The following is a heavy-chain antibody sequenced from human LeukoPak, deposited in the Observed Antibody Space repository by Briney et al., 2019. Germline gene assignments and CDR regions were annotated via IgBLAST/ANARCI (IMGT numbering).Heavy chain of an antibody. CDR3: GKGGGWGGQGRLDY. CDR1: GFTFSSHA. Sequence: RTGGSLRLSCAASGFTFSSHAMSWVRQAPGKGLEYVSGISISGDSTFYADSVKGRLTISRDNSKNTLYLQLNGLRAEDTAVYHLGKGGGWGGQGRLDYWGQDSWFTVSS. D-gene: IGHD3-10*01. CDR2: ISISGDST. J-gene: IGHJ4*02. V-gene: IGHV3-23*01.